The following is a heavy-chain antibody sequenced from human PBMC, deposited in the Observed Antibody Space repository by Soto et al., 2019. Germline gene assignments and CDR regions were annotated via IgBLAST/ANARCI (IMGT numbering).Heavy chain of an antibody. CDR3: ARDMGLTGFDP. CDR1: GGSISSGDYY. J-gene: IGHJ5*02. CDR2: IYYSGST. Sequence: QVQLQESGPGLVKPSQTLSLTCTVSGGSISSGDYYWSWIRQPPGKGLEWIGYIYYSGSTYYNPSLNSRVTRSVDTAKNQFSLKLSSVTAADTAVYYCARDMGLTGFDPWGQGTLVTVSS. V-gene: IGHV4-30-4*01. D-gene: IGHD3-9*01.